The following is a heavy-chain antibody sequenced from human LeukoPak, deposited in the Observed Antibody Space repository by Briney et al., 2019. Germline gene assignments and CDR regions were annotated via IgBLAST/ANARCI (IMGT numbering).Heavy chain of an antibody. CDR3: DCGGGCS. CDR2: ISYDGSNK. Sequence: GGSLRLSCAASGSTFSSYGMHWVRQAPGKGLEWVAVISYDGSNKYYADSVKGRFTISRDNSKNTLYLQMNSLRAEDTAVYYCDCGGGCSWGQGTLVTVSS. D-gene: IGHD2-21*02. V-gene: IGHV3-30*03. CDR1: GSTFSSYG. J-gene: IGHJ5*02.